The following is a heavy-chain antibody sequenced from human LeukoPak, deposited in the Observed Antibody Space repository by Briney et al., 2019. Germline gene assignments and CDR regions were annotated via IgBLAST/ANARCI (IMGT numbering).Heavy chain of an antibody. Sequence: KPSETLSLTCTVSGDSISSYYWSWIRRPPGKGLEWIGYIYYSGNTNSNPSLKSRVTISLDTSKNQFSLRLSSVTAADTAVYYCARRVAVKPRYYFDYWGQGALVTVSS. D-gene: IGHD4-17*01. CDR3: ARRVAVKPRYYFDY. V-gene: IGHV4-59*08. CDR1: GDSISSYY. CDR2: IYYSGNT. J-gene: IGHJ4*02.